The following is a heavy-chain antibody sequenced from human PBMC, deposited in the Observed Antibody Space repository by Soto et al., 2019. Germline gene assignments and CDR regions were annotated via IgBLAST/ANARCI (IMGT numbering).Heavy chain of an antibody. CDR3: AKLPTFLWFGESFLAY. CDR2: ISGSGGST. V-gene: IGHV3-23*01. J-gene: IGHJ4*02. D-gene: IGHD3-10*01. Sequence: GGSLRLSCAASGFTFSSYAMSWVRQAPGKGLEWVSAISGSGGSTYYADSVKGRFTISRDNSKNTLYLQMNSLRAEDTAVYYCAKLPTFLWFGESFLAYWGQGTLVTVSS. CDR1: GFTFSSYA.